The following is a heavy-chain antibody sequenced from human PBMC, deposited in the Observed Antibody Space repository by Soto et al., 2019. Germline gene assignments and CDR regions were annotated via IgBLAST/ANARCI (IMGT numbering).Heavy chain of an antibody. V-gene: IGHV3-30*03. Sequence: GGSLRLSCAASGFTFSSYGMHWVRQAPGKGLEWVAVISYDGSNKYYADSVKGRFTISRDNAKNSLYLQMNSLRAEDTAVYYCARDDYPYYDDSSGYHFDYWGQGALVTVSS. CDR2: ISYDGSNK. J-gene: IGHJ4*02. D-gene: IGHD3-22*01. CDR3: ARDDYPYYDDSSGYHFDY. CDR1: GFTFSSYG.